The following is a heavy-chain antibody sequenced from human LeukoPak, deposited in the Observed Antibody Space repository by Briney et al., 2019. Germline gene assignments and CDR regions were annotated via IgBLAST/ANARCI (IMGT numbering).Heavy chain of an antibody. D-gene: IGHD6-19*01. CDR1: EYTFTNYY. Sequence: ASVKVSCKASEYTFTNYYIHWVRQAPGQGLEWMGIINPSGGSTNYAQKFQGRVTMTRDTSTSTVYMELSSLRSEDTAVYYCARANSSGGTDGYFDYWGQGTLVIVSS. CDR3: ARANSSGGTDGYFDY. V-gene: IGHV1-46*01. CDR2: INPSGGST. J-gene: IGHJ4*02.